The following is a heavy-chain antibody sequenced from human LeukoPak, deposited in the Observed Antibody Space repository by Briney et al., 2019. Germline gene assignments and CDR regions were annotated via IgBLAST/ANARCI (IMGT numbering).Heavy chain of an antibody. Sequence: ASVKVSCKASGYTFTGYYMHWVRQAPGQGLEWMGRINPNSGGTNYAQKFQGRVTMTRDTSISTAYMELSRLRSDDTAVYYCAKVRRSYSGSYLGYNWFDPWGQGTLVAVSS. CDR1: GYTFTGYY. D-gene: IGHD1-26*01. J-gene: IGHJ5*02. CDR3: AKVRRSYSGSYLGYNWFDP. CDR2: INPNSGGT. V-gene: IGHV1-2*06.